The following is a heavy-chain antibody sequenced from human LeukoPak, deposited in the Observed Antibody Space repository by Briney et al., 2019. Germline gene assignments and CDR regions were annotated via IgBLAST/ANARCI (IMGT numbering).Heavy chain of an antibody. Sequence: PEGTLRLSCAASGFTFNNFAMHWVHQAPGQQPHWLAVISFDGTNKYYANSVQGRFTISRDNSKNTLYLQVNSLRDEDTAVYYCARDSPGWGAFDVWGQGTMVIVSS. CDR3: ARDSPGWGAFDV. J-gene: IGHJ3*01. CDR2: ISFDGTNK. V-gene: IGHV3-30-3*01. CDR1: GFTFNNFA. D-gene: IGHD1-26*01.